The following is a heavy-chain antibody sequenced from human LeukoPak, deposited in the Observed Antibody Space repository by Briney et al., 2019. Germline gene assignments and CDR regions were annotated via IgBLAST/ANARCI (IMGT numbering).Heavy chain of an antibody. V-gene: IGHV4-31*03. CDR3: ARALYDSPAFDI. Sequence: SQTLSLTCTVSGGSISSGGYYWSWIRQHPGKGLERIGYIYYSGSTYYNPSLKSRVTISVDTSKNQFSLKLSSVTAADTAVYYCARALYDSPAFDIWGQGTMVTVSS. CDR2: IYYSGST. CDR1: GGSISSGGYY. J-gene: IGHJ3*02. D-gene: IGHD2/OR15-2a*01.